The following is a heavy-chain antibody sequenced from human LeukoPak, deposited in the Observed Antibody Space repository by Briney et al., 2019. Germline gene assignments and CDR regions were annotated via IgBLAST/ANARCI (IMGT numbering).Heavy chain of an antibody. D-gene: IGHD1-26*01. CDR3: AKSDYKNWFDP. V-gene: IGHV4-4*07. CDR2: IYNSGST. J-gene: IGHJ5*02. CDR1: GGSISSYY. Sequence: NPSETLSLTCTVSGGSISSYYWTWIRQPAGKGLEWIGRIYNSGSTNYNPSLKSRVTMSLDTSKNQFSLKLNSVTAADTAVYYCAKSDYKNWFDPWGQGTLVTVSS.